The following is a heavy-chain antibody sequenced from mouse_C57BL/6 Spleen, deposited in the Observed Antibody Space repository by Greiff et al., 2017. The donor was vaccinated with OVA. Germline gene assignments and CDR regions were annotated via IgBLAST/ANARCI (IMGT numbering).Heavy chain of an antibody. J-gene: IGHJ1*03. V-gene: IGHV5-15*04. Sequence: EVMLVESGGGLVQPGGSLKLSCAASGFTFSDYGMAWVRQAPRKGPEWVAFISNLANSIYYADTVTGRFTISRENAKNTLYLEMSSLRSEDTAMYYCARRPPYYGSSYWYFDVWGTGTTVTVSS. CDR2: ISNLANSI. D-gene: IGHD1-1*01. CDR3: ARRPPYYGSSYWYFDV. CDR1: GFTFSDYG.